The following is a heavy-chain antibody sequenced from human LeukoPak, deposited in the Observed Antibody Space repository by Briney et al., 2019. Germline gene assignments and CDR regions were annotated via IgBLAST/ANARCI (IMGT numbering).Heavy chain of an antibody. CDR2: ISAYNGNT. CDR1: GYTFTSYG. V-gene: IGHV1-18*01. Sequence: GASVKVSCKASGYTFTSYGISWVRQAPGQGLEWMGWISAYNGNTNYAQKLQGRVTMTTDTSTSTAYMELRSLRSDDTAVYYCARDHDFWSGYLGFDYWGQGTLVTVSS. CDR3: ARDHDFWSGYLGFDY. J-gene: IGHJ4*02. D-gene: IGHD3-3*01.